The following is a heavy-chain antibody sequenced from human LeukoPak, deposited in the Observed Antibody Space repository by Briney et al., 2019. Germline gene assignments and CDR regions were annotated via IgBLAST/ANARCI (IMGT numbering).Heavy chain of an antibody. J-gene: IGHJ5*02. V-gene: IGHV3-30*18. CDR1: GFTFSSYG. Sequence: GGSLRLSCAASGFTFSSYGMHRVRQAPGKGLEWVAVISYDGSNKYYADSVKGRFTISRDNSKNTLFLQIDSLRSEDTAVYYCAKDHCSSTSCSNWFDPWGQGTLVTVSS. CDR2: ISYDGSNK. D-gene: IGHD2-2*01. CDR3: AKDHCSSTSCSNWFDP.